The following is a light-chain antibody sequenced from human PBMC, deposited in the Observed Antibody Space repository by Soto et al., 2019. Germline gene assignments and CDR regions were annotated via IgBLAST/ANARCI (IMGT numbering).Light chain of an antibody. CDR3: QQRSNWLWT. Sequence: EIVLTQSPATLSLSPGERATLSCGASQSVSSSLAWYQQKPGQAPRLLIYDASNRATGIPARFSGSGSGTDFTLTISSLEPEDFAVYYCQQRSNWLWTFGQGTKVEIK. V-gene: IGKV3-11*01. CDR2: DAS. J-gene: IGKJ1*01. CDR1: QSVSSS.